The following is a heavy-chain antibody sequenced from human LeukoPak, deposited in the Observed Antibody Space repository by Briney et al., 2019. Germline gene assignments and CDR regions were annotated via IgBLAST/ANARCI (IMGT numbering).Heavy chain of an antibody. D-gene: IGHD6-19*01. CDR1: GGTFSSYA. CDR2: IIPIFGTA. Sequence: SVKVSCKASGGTFSSYAISWVRQATGQGLEWMGGIIPIFGTANYAQKFQGRVTITTDESTSTAYMELSSLRSEDTAVYYCAKPPPTTGSEGPEYYFDYWGQGTLVTVSS. CDR3: AKPPPTTGSEGPEYYFDY. J-gene: IGHJ4*02. V-gene: IGHV1-69*05.